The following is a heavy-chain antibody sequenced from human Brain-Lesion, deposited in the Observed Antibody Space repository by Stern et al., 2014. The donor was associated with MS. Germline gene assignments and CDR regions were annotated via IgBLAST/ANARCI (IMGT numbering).Heavy chain of an antibody. CDR2: IFNSGST. J-gene: IGHJ6*02. CDR3: ARGRVVPGFQYYATDV. Sequence: QVQLLESGPGLVKPSQTLSLSCTVSGGSISSGGYYWSWIRQPAGKGLEWIGRIFNSGSTSYNPSLKSRVPISIDTPKNQFSLRLNSMTAADTAVYYCARGRVVPGFQYYATDVWGQGTTVIVSS. CDR1: GGSISSGGYY. D-gene: IGHD2-2*01. V-gene: IGHV4-61*02.